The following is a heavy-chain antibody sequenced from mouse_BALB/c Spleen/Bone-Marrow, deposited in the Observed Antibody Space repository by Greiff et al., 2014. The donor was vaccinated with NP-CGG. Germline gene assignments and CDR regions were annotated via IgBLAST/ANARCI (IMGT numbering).Heavy chain of an antibody. Sequence: EVNVVESGGGLVQPGGSLRLSCATSGFTFTDYYMSWVRQPPGKALEWLGFIRNKANGYTTEYSASVKGRFTISRDNSQSILYLQMNTLRAEDSATYYCARDRGLLRFDYWGQGTTLTVSS. CDR1: GFTFTDYY. D-gene: IGHD2-3*01. V-gene: IGHV7-3*02. CDR3: ARDRGLLRFDY. CDR2: IRNKANGYTT. J-gene: IGHJ2*01.